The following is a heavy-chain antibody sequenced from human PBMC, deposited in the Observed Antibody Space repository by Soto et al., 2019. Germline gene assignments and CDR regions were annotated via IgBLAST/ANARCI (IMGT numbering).Heavy chain of an antibody. CDR1: GGSFSGYY. D-gene: IGHD2-15*01. Sequence: QVQLQQWGAGLLKPSETLSLTCAVYGGSFSGYYWSWIRQPPGKGLEWIGEINHSGSTNYNPSLKSRVTISVDTSKTQFSLKVSSVTAADTAVYYCARGPTRGKSCHYDYWGQGTLVTVSS. CDR2: INHSGST. V-gene: IGHV4-34*01. J-gene: IGHJ4*02. CDR3: ARGPTRGKSCHYDY.